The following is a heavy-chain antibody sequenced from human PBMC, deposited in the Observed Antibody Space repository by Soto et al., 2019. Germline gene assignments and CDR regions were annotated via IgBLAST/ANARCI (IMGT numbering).Heavy chain of an antibody. J-gene: IGHJ6*02. CDR1: GFTFSSYW. D-gene: IGHD6-13*01. CDR2: IKQDGSEK. Sequence: EVQLVESGGGLVQPGGSLRLSCAASGFTFSSYWMSWVRQAPGEGLEWVANIKQDGSEKYYEDSVQGRFTISRDNAKNSLSLQMNSLRAEDTAVYYCARDLGIGAAGRGYYYSYGMDVWGQGPTVTVSS. CDR3: ARDLGIGAAGRGYYYSYGMDV. V-gene: IGHV3-7*03.